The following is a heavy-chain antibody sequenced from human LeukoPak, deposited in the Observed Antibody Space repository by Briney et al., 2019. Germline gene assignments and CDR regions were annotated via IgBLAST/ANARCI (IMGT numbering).Heavy chain of an antibody. CDR1: GYTFTSYA. CDR3: ARDGGSGRPYGMDV. CDR2: INAGNGNT. D-gene: IGHD6-19*01. Sequence: ASVKVSCKASGYTFTSYAIHWVRQAPGQRLEWMGWINAGNGNTKYSQKFQGRVTITRDTSASTAYMELSSLRSENTAVYYCARDGGSGRPYGMDVWGQGTTVTVSS. J-gene: IGHJ6*02. V-gene: IGHV1-3*01.